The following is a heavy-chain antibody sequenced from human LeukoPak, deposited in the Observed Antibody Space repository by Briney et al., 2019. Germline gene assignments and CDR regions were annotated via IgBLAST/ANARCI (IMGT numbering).Heavy chain of an antibody. D-gene: IGHD3-10*01. CDR1: GGSFSGYY. V-gene: IGHV4-34*01. J-gene: IGHJ5*02. CDR3: ARERYYGSGSLNWFDP. CDR2: INHSGST. Sequence: SETLSLTCAVYGGSFSGYYWSWIRQPPGKGLEWMGEINHSGSTNYNPSLKSRATISVDTSKNQFSLKLSSVTAADTAVYYCARERYYGSGSLNWFDPWGQGTLVTVSP.